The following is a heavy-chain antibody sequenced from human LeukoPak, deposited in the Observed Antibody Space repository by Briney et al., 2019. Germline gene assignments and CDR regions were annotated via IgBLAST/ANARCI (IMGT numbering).Heavy chain of an antibody. V-gene: IGHV3-23*01. CDR1: GFTFSDFA. D-gene: IGHD1/OR15-1a*01. CDR3: AKVRSGNNYYFDY. J-gene: IGHJ4*02. CDR2: MSASGSHT. Sequence: PGGSLRLSCAASGFTFSDFAMSWVRQAPGKGLGWVSGMSASGSHTHSADFVKGRFTISRDNFKSTLYLQMNGLRVEDTAVYYCAKVRSGNNYYFDYWGQGTLVTVSS.